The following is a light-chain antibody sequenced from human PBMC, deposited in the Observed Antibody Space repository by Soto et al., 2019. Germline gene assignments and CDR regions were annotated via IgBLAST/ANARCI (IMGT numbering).Light chain of an antibody. CDR3: QQYNNWPPIT. V-gene: IGKV3-11*01. CDR1: QSVSTY. CDR2: DPY. J-gene: IGKJ5*01. Sequence: VLKKSAAAVSLSPGERASLSCRASQSVSTYLAWDPTKPGQAHRLISYDPYFRANGIPDRFSATASGTDFTLTISSLQSEDFAVYYCQQYNNWPPITFGQRTRLDIK.